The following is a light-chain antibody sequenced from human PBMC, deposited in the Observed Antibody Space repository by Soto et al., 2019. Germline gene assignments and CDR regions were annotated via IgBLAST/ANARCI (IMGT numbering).Light chain of an antibody. CDR1: QNIYNS. Sequence: DIQMTQSPSSLSASLGDRVTITCRTSQNIYNSLNWYQQKAGRAPAVLIYGASNLQGGVPLRFSGSGSGTDFTLTISSLQPEDFATYYCQQSYSNPRTFGQGTKVEIK. J-gene: IGKJ1*01. V-gene: IGKV1-39*01. CDR2: GAS. CDR3: QQSYSNPRT.